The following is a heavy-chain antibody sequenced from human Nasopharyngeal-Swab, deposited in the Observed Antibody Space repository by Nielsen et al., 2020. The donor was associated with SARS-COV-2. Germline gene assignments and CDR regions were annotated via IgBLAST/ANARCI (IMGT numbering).Heavy chain of an antibody. V-gene: IGHV3-73*01. CDR3: TRCGGGCYSGRDY. D-gene: IGHD2-15*01. CDR1: GFTFSDSA. Sequence: GGSLRLSCAASGFTFSDSAIHWVRQAPGKGLEWVARIRSKGNNYATAYSASVKGRFIIFRDDPTNTAYLQMNSLKTEDTAMYYCTRCGGGCYSGRDYWGQGTLVTVSS. CDR2: IRSKGNNYAT. J-gene: IGHJ4*02.